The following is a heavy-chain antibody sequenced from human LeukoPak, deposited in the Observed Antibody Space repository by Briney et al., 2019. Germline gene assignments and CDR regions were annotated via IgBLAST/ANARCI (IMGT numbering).Heavy chain of an antibody. V-gene: IGHV1-69*13. D-gene: IGHD1-26*01. CDR3: ARSYGEGYYYGMDV. CDR2: IIPIFGTA. J-gene: IGHJ6*02. Sequence: ASVKVSCKASGGTFISYAISWVRQAPGQGLEWMGGIIPIFGTANYAQKFQGRVTITADESTSTAYMELSSLRSEDTAVYYCARSYGEGYYYGMDVWGQGTTVTVSS. CDR1: GGTFISYA.